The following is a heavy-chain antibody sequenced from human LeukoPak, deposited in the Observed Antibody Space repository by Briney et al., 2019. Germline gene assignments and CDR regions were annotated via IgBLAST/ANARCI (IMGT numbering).Heavy chain of an antibody. CDR1: GFTFSSYG. CDR3: AKDTYYDYVWGSHPRD. V-gene: IGHV3-23*01. D-gene: IGHD3-16*01. Sequence: EPGGSLRLSCAASGFTFSSYGMSWVRQAPGKGLEWVSAISGSGGSTYYADSVKGRFTISRDNSKNTLYLQMNSLRAEDTAVYYCAKDTYYDYVWGSHPRDWGQGTLVTVSS. CDR2: ISGSGGST. J-gene: IGHJ4*02.